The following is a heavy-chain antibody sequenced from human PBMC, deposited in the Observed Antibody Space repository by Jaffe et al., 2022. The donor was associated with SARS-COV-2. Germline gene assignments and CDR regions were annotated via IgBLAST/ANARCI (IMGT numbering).Heavy chain of an antibody. J-gene: IGHJ4*02. D-gene: IGHD1-26*01. CDR3: ARTRTPIVGATTSGYYFDY. Sequence: EVQLVQSGAEVKKPGESLKISCKGSGYSFTSYWIGWVRQMPGKGLEWMGIIYPGDSDTRYSPSFQGQVTISADKSISTAYLQWSSLKASDTAMYYCARTRTPIVGATTSGYYFDYWGQGTLVTVSS. CDR1: GYSFTSYW. V-gene: IGHV5-51*01. CDR2: IYPGDSDT.